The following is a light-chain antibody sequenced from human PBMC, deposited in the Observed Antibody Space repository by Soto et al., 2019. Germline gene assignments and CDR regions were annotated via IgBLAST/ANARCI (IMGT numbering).Light chain of an antibody. CDR1: QSVSSSY. CDR2: GAS. CDR3: QQYGSPPWT. V-gene: IGKV3-20*01. J-gene: IGKJ1*01. Sequence: EIVLSQSPGTLSLSPGERATLSCRASQSVSSSYLAWYQQKPGQAPRLLIYGASNRATGIPDRFSGSGSGTDFTLTISRLEPEDFAVYYCQQYGSPPWTFGQGTKVDIK.